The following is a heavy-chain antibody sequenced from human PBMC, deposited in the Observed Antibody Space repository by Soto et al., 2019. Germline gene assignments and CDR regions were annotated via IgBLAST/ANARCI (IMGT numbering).Heavy chain of an antibody. CDR2: ISGSGGST. V-gene: IGHV3-23*01. Sequence: PGGSLRLSCAASGLTFSSYAMSWVRQAPGKGLEWVSAISGSGGSTYYADSVKGRFTISRDNSKNTLYLQMNSLRAEDTAVYYCAKDGRLNYYGMDVWGQGTTVTVSS. CDR3: AKDGRLNYYGMDV. J-gene: IGHJ6*02. D-gene: IGHD1-1*01. CDR1: GLTFSSYA.